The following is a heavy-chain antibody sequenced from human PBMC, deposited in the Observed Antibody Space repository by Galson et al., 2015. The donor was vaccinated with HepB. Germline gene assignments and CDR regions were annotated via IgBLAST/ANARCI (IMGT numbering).Heavy chain of an antibody. J-gene: IGHJ6*02. CDR2: ISYDGSNK. CDR1: GFTFSSYG. D-gene: IGHD2-2*02. V-gene: IGHV3-30*18. Sequence: SLRLSCEASGFTFSSYGMHWVRQAPGEGLEWVAVISYDGSNKYYADSVKGRFTISRDNSKNTLYLQMNSLRAEDTAVYYCAKDSRVVVPAAIIINYYYGMDVWGQGTTVTVSS. CDR3: AKDSRVVVPAAIIINYYYGMDV.